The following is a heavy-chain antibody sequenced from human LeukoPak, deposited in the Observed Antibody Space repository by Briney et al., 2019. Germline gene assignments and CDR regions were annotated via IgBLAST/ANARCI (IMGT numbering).Heavy chain of an antibody. Sequence: SETLSLTCTVSGGSISSSSYYWGWIRQPPGKGLEWIGSIYYSGSTYYNPSLKSRVTISVDTSKNQFSLKLTSVTAADTAVYYCAQNRGFSLGDNWGQGTLVIVS. CDR1: GGSISSSSYY. CDR3: AQNRGFSLGDN. D-gene: IGHD5-12*01. V-gene: IGHV4-39*07. J-gene: IGHJ4*02. CDR2: IYYSGST.